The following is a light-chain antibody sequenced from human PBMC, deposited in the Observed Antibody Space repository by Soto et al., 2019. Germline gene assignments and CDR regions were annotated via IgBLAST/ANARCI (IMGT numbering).Light chain of an antibody. V-gene: IGKV1-5*03. Sequence: DIQMTQSPSTLSASVGDRVTITCRASQSISSWLAWYQQKPGKAPKLLIYKASSLESGVPSRFSGSGSGTEFTITISSLKPDDFATYYCQQYNSYSETFGQGTKLEIK. CDR2: KAS. J-gene: IGKJ2*01. CDR3: QQYNSYSET. CDR1: QSISSW.